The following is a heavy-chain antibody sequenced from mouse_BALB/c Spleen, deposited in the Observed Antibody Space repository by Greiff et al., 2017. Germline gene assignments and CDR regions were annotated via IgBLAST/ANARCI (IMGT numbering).Heavy chain of an antibody. CDR3: ARGIYYYGSTAY. CDR1: GYTFTDYE. D-gene: IGHD1-1*01. J-gene: IGHJ3*01. Sequence: QVHVKQSGAELVRPGASVTLSCKASGYTFTDYEMHWVKQTPVHGLEWIGAIDPETGGTAYNQKFKGKATLTADKSSSTAYMELSSLTSEDTAVYYCARGIYYYGSTAYWGQGTLVTVSA. CDR2: IDPETGGT. V-gene: IGHV1-15*01.